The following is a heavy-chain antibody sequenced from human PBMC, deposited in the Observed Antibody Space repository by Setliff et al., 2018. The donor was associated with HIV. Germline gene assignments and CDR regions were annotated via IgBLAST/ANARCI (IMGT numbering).Heavy chain of an antibody. D-gene: IGHD2-2*01. J-gene: IGHJ5*02. V-gene: IGHV1-69*05. CDR1: GGTFSNYG. CDR2: IIPISGTA. Sequence: SVKVSCKASGGTFSNYGMSWVRQAPGQGLEWMGGIIPISGTANYAQKFQGRVTITTDASTSTAYMELSGLRSEDTAVYYCARDFGGYCSSMSCPGLFDPWGQGTLITVSS. CDR3: ARDFGGYCSSMSCPGLFDP.